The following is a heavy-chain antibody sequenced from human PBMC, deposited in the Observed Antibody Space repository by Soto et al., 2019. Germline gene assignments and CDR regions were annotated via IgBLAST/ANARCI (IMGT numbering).Heavy chain of an antibody. V-gene: IGHV1-69*13. CDR3: ARGGSGYTWFNEF. Sequence: ASVKVSCKASGGLFSSYPISCVRQVPGQGLEWMGGIIPVFQTAYYTQRFQGRVTITADESTNTAYMELSSLRSEDTAIYYCARGGSGYTWFNEFWGQGTLVTVS. J-gene: IGHJ4*02. CDR1: GGLFSSYP. D-gene: IGHD3-22*01. CDR2: IIPVFQTA.